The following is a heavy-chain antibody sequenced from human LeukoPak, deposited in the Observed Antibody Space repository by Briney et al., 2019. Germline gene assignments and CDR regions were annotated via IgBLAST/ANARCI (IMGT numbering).Heavy chain of an antibody. Sequence: SETLSLTCAVSGDSISSYYWSWNRQPPGKGLEWIGYIYNSGGTDYNPSLRSRVTISLDTSKNQFSLKLTSVTAADTAVYHCARAGSGYSFDIWGQGTMVTVSS. D-gene: IGHD3-22*01. CDR2: IYNSGGT. CDR3: ARAGSGYSFDI. V-gene: IGHV4-59*01. CDR1: GDSISSYY. J-gene: IGHJ3*02.